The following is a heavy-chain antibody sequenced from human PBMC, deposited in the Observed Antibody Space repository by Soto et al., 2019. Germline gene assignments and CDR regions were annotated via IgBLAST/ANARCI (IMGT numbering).Heavy chain of an antibody. CDR2: IYTSGST. D-gene: IGHD1-26*01. CDR3: ARFGSSGRAFDI. Sequence: KTSETLSLTCTGSGGSISSYYWSWIRQPAGKGLEWIGRIYTSGSTNYNPSLKSRVTMPVDTSKNQLSLKLSSVTAADTAVYYCARFGSSGRAFDIWGQGTMVTVSS. J-gene: IGHJ3*02. CDR1: GGSISSYY. V-gene: IGHV4-4*07.